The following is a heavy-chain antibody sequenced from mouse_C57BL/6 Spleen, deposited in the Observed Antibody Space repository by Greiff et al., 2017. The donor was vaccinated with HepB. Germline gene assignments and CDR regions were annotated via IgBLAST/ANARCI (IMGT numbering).Heavy chain of an antibody. V-gene: IGHV5-9*01. CDR2: ISGGGGNT. CDR1: GFTFSSYT. J-gene: IGHJ1*03. D-gene: IGHD1-1*01. CDR3: ARGEYYAFDV. Sequence: EVKLVESGGGLMKPGGSLKLSCAASGFTFSSYTMSWVRQTPEKRLEWVATISGGGGNTYYPDSVKGRFTISRDNAKNTLYLQMSSLRSEDTALYYCARGEYYAFDVWGTGTTVTVSS.